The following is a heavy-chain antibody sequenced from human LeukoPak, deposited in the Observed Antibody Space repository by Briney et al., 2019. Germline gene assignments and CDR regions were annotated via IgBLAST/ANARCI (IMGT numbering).Heavy chain of an antibody. D-gene: IGHD5-12*01. CDR1: GFTFSSYA. Sequence: GGSLRLSCAASGFTFSSYAMHWVRQAPGKGLEWVAVISYDGSNKYYADSVRGRFTISRDNSRKMLYLQMNSLRAEDTAVYYCAKSRSGEGHWGQGALVTVSS. J-gene: IGHJ4*02. CDR3: AKSRSGEGH. V-gene: IGHV3-30-3*02. CDR2: ISYDGSNK.